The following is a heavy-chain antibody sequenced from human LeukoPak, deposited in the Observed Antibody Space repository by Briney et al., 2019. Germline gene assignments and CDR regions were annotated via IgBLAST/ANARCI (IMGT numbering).Heavy chain of an antibody. V-gene: IGHV3-30*04. D-gene: IGHD3-9*01. CDR2: ISYDGSNK. J-gene: IGHJ3*02. CDR3: ARDTHFLRYFEWLVGPPAFDI. Sequence: GGSLRLSCAASGFTFSSYAMHWVRQAPGKGLEWVAVISYDGSNKYYADSVKGRFTISRDNSKNTLYLQMNSLRAEDTAVYYCARDTHFLRYFEWLVGPPAFDIWGQGTMVTVSS. CDR1: GFTFSSYA.